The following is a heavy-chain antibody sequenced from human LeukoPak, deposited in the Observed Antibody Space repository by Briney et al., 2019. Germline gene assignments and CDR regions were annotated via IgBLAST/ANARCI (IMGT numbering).Heavy chain of an antibody. D-gene: IGHD6-19*01. V-gene: IGHV1-46*01. Sequence: GASVKVSCKASGYTFTSYYMQWVRQPPGQGLEWMGIINPSGGSTSYAQKFQGRVTMTRYTSTSTVYMELSSLRSEDTAVYYCARVAVAGTGECDYWGQGTLVTVSS. CDR2: INPSGGST. CDR1: GYTFTSYY. J-gene: IGHJ4*02. CDR3: ARVAVAGTGECDY.